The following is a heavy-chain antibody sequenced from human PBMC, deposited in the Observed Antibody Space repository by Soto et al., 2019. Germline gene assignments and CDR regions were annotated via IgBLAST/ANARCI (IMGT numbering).Heavy chain of an antibody. Sequence: QVQLVESGGGVVQTGRSLRLSCAASGFTFSSNGMHWVRQAPGKGLEWVAVIWYDGSDKYYADSVKGRFTISRDNSKNTLYLQMNSLRAEVTAVYYCARDQGDGWGQGTLVTVSS. CDR2: IWYDGSDK. J-gene: IGHJ4*02. CDR3: ARDQGDG. CDR1: GFTFSSNG. V-gene: IGHV3-33*01. D-gene: IGHD2-21*02.